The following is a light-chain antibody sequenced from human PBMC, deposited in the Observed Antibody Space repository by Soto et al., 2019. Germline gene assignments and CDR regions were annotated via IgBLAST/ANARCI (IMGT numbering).Light chain of an antibody. J-gene: IGKJ4*01. Sequence: EIVMTQSPATLSVSPGERATLSCRASQSVGRNLAWYQQKPGQAPRLLIYGASTRATGIPARISGSGSGTEFTLTISSLQSEDFAIYSCQQYNHWPPLTFGGRTKVEIK. CDR2: GAS. V-gene: IGKV3-15*01. CDR1: QSVGRN. CDR3: QQYNHWPPLT.